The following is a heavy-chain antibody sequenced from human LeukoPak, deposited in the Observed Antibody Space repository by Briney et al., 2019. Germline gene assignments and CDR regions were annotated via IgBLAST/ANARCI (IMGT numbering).Heavy chain of an antibody. J-gene: IGHJ6*02. CDR1: GGTFSSYA. Sequence: ASVKVSCKASGGTFSSYAISWVRQAPGQGLEWMGWINTNTGNPTYAQGFTGRFVFSLDTSVSTAYLQISSLKAEDTAVYYCARGIAAAVGYYGMDVWGQGTTVTVSS. CDR2: INTNTGNP. CDR3: ARGIAAAVGYYGMDV. V-gene: IGHV7-4-1*02. D-gene: IGHD6-13*01.